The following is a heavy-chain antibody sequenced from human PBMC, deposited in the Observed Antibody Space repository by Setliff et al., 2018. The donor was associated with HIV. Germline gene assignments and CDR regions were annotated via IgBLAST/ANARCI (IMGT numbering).Heavy chain of an antibody. CDR1: GFTFNSYS. J-gene: IGHJ4*02. CDR2: ISTGSSYI. V-gene: IGHV3-21*01. Sequence: GGSLRLSCAASGFTFNSYSMNWVRQAPGKGLEWVSSISTGSSYIYYADSVKGRFTISRDNAKNSLYLQMNSLRAEDTAVYYCARYSWAEPVDYWGQGTLVTSPQ. D-gene: IGHD2-15*01. CDR3: ARYSWAEPVDY.